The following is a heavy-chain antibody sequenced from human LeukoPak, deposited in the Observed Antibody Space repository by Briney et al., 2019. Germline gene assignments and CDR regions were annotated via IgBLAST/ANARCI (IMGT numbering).Heavy chain of an antibody. D-gene: IGHD3-3*01. V-gene: IGHV3-30-3*01. CDR3: ARDALPRSYYDFWSGLFDP. J-gene: IGHJ5*02. CDR1: GFTFSSYA. CDR2: ISYDGSNK. Sequence: GGSLRLSCAASGFTFSSYAMHWVRQVPGKGLEWVAVISYDGSNKYYADSVKGRFTISRDNSKNTLYLQMNSLRAEDTAVYYCARDALPRSYYDFWSGLFDPWGQGTLVTVSS.